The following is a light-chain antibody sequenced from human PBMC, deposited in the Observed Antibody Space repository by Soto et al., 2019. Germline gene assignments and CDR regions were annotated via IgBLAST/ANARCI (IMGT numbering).Light chain of an antibody. CDR2: LGS. CDR3: MQALLTPST. Sequence: DIVMTQSPLSLPVTPGEPASISCRSSQSLLHSNGYNYLDWYLQKPGQSPQLLIYLGSNRASGVPDMFSGSGSGTDFTLKISRVEAEDVGVYYCMQALLTPSTFGQGTRLEI. V-gene: IGKV2-28*01. J-gene: IGKJ5*01. CDR1: QSLLHSNGYNY.